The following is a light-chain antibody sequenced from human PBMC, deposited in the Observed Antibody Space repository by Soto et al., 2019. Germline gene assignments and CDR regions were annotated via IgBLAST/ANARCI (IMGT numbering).Light chain of an antibody. Sequence: DIQMTQSPSSLSASVGERVPLTCRASQSISTWLAWYQQKPGRAPKVLIYDSSSLESGVPSRFSGSGSGTEFSLTISSLQPDDVATYYCQQYDSFSSTLGQGTRLEIK. CDR1: QSISTW. V-gene: IGKV1-5*01. CDR3: QQYDSFSST. J-gene: IGKJ5*01. CDR2: DSS.